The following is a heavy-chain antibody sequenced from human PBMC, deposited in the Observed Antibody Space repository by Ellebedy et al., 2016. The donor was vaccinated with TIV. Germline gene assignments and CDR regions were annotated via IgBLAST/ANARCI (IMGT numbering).Heavy chain of an antibody. Sequence: AASVKVSCKASGYTFTNYAMNWVRQAPGQGLEWMGWISTSSGNPTYAQGFTGRFVFSLDTSVITAYLYISSLNAEDTAVYYCARPYHSFGRRLFDLWGQGTLVTVSS. CDR1: GYTFTNYA. J-gene: IGHJ3*01. CDR3: ARPYHSFGRRLFDL. V-gene: IGHV7-4-1*02. CDR2: ISTSSGNP. D-gene: IGHD3-22*01.